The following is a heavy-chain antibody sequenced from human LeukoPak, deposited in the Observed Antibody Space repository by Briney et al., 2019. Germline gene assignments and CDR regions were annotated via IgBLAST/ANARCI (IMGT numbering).Heavy chain of an antibody. CDR1: GFTFSSHG. Sequence: GGSLRLSCAASGFTFSSHGMHWVRQAPGKGLEWLAVISYDGSNKYYADSVKGRFTISRDNANNTLYLQMNSLRPEDTALYYCAKDKDFWSGYYRGVPYYYGLDVWGQGTTVTVSS. D-gene: IGHD3-3*01. CDR3: AKDKDFWSGYYRGVPYYYGLDV. J-gene: IGHJ6*02. V-gene: IGHV3-30*18. CDR2: ISYDGSNK.